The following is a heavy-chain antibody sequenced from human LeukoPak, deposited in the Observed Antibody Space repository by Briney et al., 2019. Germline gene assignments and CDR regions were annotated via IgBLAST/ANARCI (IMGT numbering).Heavy chain of an antibody. Sequence: GGSLRLSCAASGFTLRIYWMSWVRQAPGKGLEWVANIKHDGSEKSYVDSVKGRFTISRDNAKNPLFLQMNSLRAEDTAVYYCTRDSQGSGVYSVVYRGQGTLVTVSS. D-gene: IGHD3-10*01. CDR3: TRDSQGSGVYSVVY. V-gene: IGHV3-7*05. CDR2: IKHDGSEK. J-gene: IGHJ4*02. CDR1: GFTLRIYW.